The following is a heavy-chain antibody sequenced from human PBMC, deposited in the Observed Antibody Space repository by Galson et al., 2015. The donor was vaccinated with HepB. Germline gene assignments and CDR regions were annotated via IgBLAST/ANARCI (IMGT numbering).Heavy chain of an antibody. J-gene: IGHJ3*02. CDR1: RDSISSAGYY. V-gene: IGHV4-31*03. CDR2: ISYTGST. Sequence: TLSLTCTVSRDSISSAGYYWNWIRQLPGKGLEWIGYISYTGSTFYNPSLKSRLIISADTSKNQFSLKLSSVTVADAAVYFCARGTRDYNDHGPFDIWGQGTMVTVSS. D-gene: IGHD3-16*01. CDR3: ARGTRDYNDHGPFDI.